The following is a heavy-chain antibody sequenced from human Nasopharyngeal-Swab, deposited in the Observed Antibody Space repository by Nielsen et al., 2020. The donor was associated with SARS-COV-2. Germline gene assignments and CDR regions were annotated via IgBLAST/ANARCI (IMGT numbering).Heavy chain of an antibody. CDR1: RLFFSNYA. CDR2: ISVAGVAT. D-gene: IGHD3-3*01. Sequence: GESLKISCAASRLFFSNYAMSWVRQAPGKGLEWVAGISVAGVATYYADSVKGRFTISRDNSKSTLYLQLSSLRGDDTAVYYCVKAWRYIYPSYMDAWGKGATIIVSS. J-gene: IGHJ6*03. CDR3: VKAWRYIYPSYMDA. V-gene: IGHV3-23*01.